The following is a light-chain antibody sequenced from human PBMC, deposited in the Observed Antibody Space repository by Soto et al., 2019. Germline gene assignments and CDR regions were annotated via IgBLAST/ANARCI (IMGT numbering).Light chain of an antibody. Sequence: EIVMTQSPATLSVSPGERATLSCRASQRISSNLAWYQHKTGQAPRLLIYAASTRATGIPARFSGSGSETEFTLTISSLQSEDFAVYYYQHYNNWPPYTFGQGTRLEI. CDR1: QRISSN. CDR3: QHYNNWPPYT. V-gene: IGKV3-15*01. CDR2: AAS. J-gene: IGKJ2*01.